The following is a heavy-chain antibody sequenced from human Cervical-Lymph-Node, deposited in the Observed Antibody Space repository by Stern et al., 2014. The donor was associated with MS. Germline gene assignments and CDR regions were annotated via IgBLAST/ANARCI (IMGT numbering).Heavy chain of an antibody. J-gene: IGHJ4*02. Sequence: SGPTLVKPTQTLTLTCTFSGFSLSTRGVGVGWIRQPPGKALEWLALIYWNDEKRYSPSLKSRLTIAKDTSKNQVVLTMTNMDPLDTATCYCTLGPAYWGQGALVTVSS. CDR1: GFSLSTRGVG. CDR2: IYWNDEK. V-gene: IGHV2-5*01. CDR3: TLGPAY.